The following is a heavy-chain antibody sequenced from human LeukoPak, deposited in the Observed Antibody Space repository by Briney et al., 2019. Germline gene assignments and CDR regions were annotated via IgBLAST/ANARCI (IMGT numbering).Heavy chain of an antibody. Sequence: GASVKVSCKASGYPFIGYYMHWVRQAPGQGLEWMGWIIPDSGDTNYAQKFQGRVTVTRDTSISTAYMELSRLRSDDTAVYFCAKVRAGAVAYDIWGQGTVVTVSS. J-gene: IGHJ3*02. V-gene: IGHV1-2*02. CDR1: GYPFIGYY. CDR3: AKVRAGAVAYDI. D-gene: IGHD6-13*01. CDR2: IIPDSGDT.